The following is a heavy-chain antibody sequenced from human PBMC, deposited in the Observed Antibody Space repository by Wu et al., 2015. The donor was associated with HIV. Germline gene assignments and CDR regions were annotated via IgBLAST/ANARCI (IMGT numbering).Heavy chain of an antibody. CDR1: GGTFSNYA. CDR3: ARGSVVVVVAATLPYYYGMDV. D-gene: IGHD2-15*01. CDR2: IIPIFGTA. V-gene: IGHV1-69*12. J-gene: IGHJ6*02. Sequence: QVQLVQSGAEVKKPGSSVKVSCKASGGTFSNYAISWVRQAPGQGLEWMGEIIPIFGTANYAQKFQGRVTITADESTSTAYMELSSLRSEDTAVYYCARGSVVVVVAATLPYYYGMDVWGQGTTVTVSS.